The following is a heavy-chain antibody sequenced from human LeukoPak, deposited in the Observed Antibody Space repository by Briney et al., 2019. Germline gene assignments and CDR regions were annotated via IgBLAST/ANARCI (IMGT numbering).Heavy chain of an antibody. Sequence: ASVKVSCKASGYTFTSYGISWVRQASGQGLEWMGWSSAYNGNTNYAQKLQGRVTMTTDTSTSTAYMELRSLRSDDTAVYYCARDRVVRDYYYYGMDVWGQGTTVTVSS. CDR3: ARDRVVRDYYYYGMDV. V-gene: IGHV1-18*01. CDR1: GYTFTSYG. CDR2: SSAYNGNT. D-gene: IGHD6-6*01. J-gene: IGHJ6*02.